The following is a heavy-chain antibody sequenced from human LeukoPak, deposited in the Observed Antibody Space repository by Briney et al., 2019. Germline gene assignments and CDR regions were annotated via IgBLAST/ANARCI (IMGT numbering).Heavy chain of an antibody. CDR2: IYYTGST. Sequence: SETLSLTCTVSGGSISSYYWSWIRQPPGKGLEWIGYIYYTGSTSYNPSLKSRVTISVDTSKNQFSLKLSSVTAADTAVYYCARVAQFYYSYMDVWGKGTTVTISS. V-gene: IGHV4-59*08. CDR1: GGSISSYY. J-gene: IGHJ6*03. D-gene: IGHD5-12*01. CDR3: ARVAQFYYSYMDV.